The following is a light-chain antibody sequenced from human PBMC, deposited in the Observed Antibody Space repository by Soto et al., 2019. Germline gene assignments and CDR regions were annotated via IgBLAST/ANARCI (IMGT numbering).Light chain of an antibody. J-gene: IGKJ1*01. CDR3: QHYDSFPWS. V-gene: IGKV1-5*03. CDR2: KTY. CDR1: QSISSW. Sequence: DIQMTQSPSTLSASVGDRVTITCRASQSISSWLAWYQQKPGYAPKLLIYKTYSLQRGVPSRFSGSGSGTEFILTISSLQPDDLATYYCQHYDSFPWSFGQGTKVEIK.